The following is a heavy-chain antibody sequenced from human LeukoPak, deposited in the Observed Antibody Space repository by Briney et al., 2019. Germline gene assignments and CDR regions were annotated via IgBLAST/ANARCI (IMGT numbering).Heavy chain of an antibody. V-gene: IGHV4-39*01. Sequence: KTGGSLRLSCAASGFTFSSHWMSWVRQPPGKGLEWIGSIYYSGNTYYNASLKSQVSISIDTSKNQFSLRLTSVTAADTAVYYCARQTGSGLFILPGGQGTLVTVSS. CDR1: GFTFSSHW. CDR3: ARQTGSGLFILP. CDR2: IYYSGNT. J-gene: IGHJ4*02. D-gene: IGHD3/OR15-3a*01.